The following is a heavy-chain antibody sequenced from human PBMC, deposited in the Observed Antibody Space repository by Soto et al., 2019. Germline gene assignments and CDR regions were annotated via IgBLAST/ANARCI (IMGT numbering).Heavy chain of an antibody. J-gene: IGHJ4*02. CDR1: GGTFSSYT. D-gene: IGHD1-7*01. CDR3: AREITGTSRGGLPG. V-gene: IGHV1-69*08. CDR2: IIPILGIA. Sequence: QVQLVQSGAEVKKPGSSVKVSCKASGGTFSSYTISWVRQAPGQGLEWMGRIIPILGIANYAQKFQGRVTITADKSTSTAYMELSSLRSEDTAVYYCAREITGTSRGGLPGWGQGTLVTVSS.